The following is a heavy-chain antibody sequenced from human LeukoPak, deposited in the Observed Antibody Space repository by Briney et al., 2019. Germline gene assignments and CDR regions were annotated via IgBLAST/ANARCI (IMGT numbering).Heavy chain of an antibody. CDR2: IYYSGST. Sequence: SETLSLTCTVSGDSIRSYYWSWIRKSPGKGLEWIGYIYYSGSTNYNPSLKSRVTISVDTSKNQFSLKLSSVTAADTAVYYCARFVGRSSSGYYLYWGQGTLVTVSS. CDR1: GDSIRSYY. J-gene: IGHJ4*02. V-gene: IGHV4-59*01. CDR3: ARFVGRSSSGYYLY. D-gene: IGHD6-19*01.